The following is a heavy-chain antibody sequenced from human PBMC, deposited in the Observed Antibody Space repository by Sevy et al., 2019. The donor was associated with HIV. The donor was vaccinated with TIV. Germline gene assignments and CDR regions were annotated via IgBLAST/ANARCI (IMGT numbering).Heavy chain of an antibody. Sequence: GESLKISCEGSGYSFTRYWIGWVRQMPRKGLEWMRIIYPGHSDTRYSPSFQGQVTISADKSIRTAYLKWSSLKASDTAMYFCTRGYYGSGSYYNNFFDYWGQGTLVTVSS. CDR1: GYSFTRYW. V-gene: IGHV5-51*01. CDR2: IYPGHSDT. CDR3: TRGYYGSGSYYNNFFDY. J-gene: IGHJ4*02. D-gene: IGHD3-10*01.